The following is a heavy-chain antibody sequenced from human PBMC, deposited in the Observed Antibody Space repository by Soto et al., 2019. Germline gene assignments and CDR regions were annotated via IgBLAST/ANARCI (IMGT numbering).Heavy chain of an antibody. CDR1: GYTFTSYA. Sequence: ASVKVSCKASGYTFTSYAMHWVRQAPGQRLEWMGWINAGNGNTKYSQKFQGRVTITRDTSASTAYMELSSLRSEDTAVYYCARDGDYVFSVYYYYYYGMDVWRQGTTVTVSS. D-gene: IGHD4-17*01. CDR3: ARDGDYVFSVYYYYYYGMDV. CDR2: INAGNGNT. J-gene: IGHJ6*02. V-gene: IGHV1-3*01.